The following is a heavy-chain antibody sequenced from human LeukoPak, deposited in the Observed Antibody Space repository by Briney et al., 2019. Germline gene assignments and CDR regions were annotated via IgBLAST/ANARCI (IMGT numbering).Heavy chain of an antibody. J-gene: IGHJ4*02. CDR1: GGSISSYY. CDR2: VYYSVST. Sequence: SETLSLTCTVAGGSISSYYWSWIRQPPRKGLEWIGYVYYSVSTNYNPSLKSRVSISVDTSKNPFSLKLSSVTAADTAVYYCASPASGSGSSRLDYWGQGTLVTVSS. CDR3: ASPASGSGSSRLDY. V-gene: IGHV4-59*01. D-gene: IGHD3-10*01.